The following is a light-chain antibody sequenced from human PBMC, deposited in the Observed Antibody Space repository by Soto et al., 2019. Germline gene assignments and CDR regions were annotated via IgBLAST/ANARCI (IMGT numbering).Light chain of an antibody. Sequence: QSVLTQPASVSGSPGQSITISCTGTSSDVGGYSYVSWYQHHPGKAPKLIIYEVSYRPSGVSNRFSGSKSGNTASLTISGLQAEDEADYYCSSYTSSSTFYVFGTGTKLTVL. CDR1: SSDVGGYSY. V-gene: IGLV2-14*01. J-gene: IGLJ1*01. CDR2: EVS. CDR3: SSYTSSSTFYV.